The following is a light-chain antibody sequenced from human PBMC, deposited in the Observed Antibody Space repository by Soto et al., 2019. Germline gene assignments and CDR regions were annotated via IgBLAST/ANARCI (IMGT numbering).Light chain of an antibody. CDR2: DAS. V-gene: IGKV3-20*01. CDR1: QSISSSY. CDR3: QQYVSSPPT. J-gene: IGKJ1*01. Sequence: EIVLTQSPCTLSLSPGERATLSCRASQSISSSYLAWYQQKPGQAPRLLIYDASSRATGIPDRFSGSGSGTDFTLTISRLEPEDFAVYYCQQYVSSPPTFGQGTKVDIK.